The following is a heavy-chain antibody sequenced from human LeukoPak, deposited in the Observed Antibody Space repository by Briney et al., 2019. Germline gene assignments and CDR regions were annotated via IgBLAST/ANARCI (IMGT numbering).Heavy chain of an antibody. Sequence: SVKVSCKASGGTFSSYAISWVRQAPGQGLEWMGGIIPIFGTANYSQKFQGRVTITADESTSTAYMELSSLRSEDTAVYYCARGWCSGGSCYSGFDYWGQGTLVTVSS. CDR1: GGTFSSYA. CDR3: ARGWCSGGSCYSGFDY. V-gene: IGHV1-69*13. J-gene: IGHJ4*02. D-gene: IGHD2-15*01. CDR2: IIPIFGTA.